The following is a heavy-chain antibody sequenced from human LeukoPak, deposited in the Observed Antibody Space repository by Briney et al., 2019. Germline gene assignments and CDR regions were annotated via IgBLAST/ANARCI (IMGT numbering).Heavy chain of an antibody. V-gene: IGHV3-21*01. CDR1: GFTFSSYS. CDR3: ARDLGTYVGARGGVDY. D-gene: IGHD1-26*01. CDR2: ISSSSSYI. J-gene: IGHJ4*02. Sequence: SGGSLRLSCAASGFTFSSYSMNWVRQAPGKGLEWVSSISSSSSYIYYADSVKGRFTISRDNAKNSLYLQMNSLRAEDTAVYYCARDLGTYVGARGGVDYWGQGTLVTVSS.